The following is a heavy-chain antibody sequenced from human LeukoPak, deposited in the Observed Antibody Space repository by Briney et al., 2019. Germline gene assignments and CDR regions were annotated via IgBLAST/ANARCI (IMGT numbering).Heavy chain of an antibody. V-gene: IGHV3-7*04. J-gene: IGHJ4*02. Sequence: GGSLRLSRAASGFAFSYYWMNWGRQAPGKGLEWVANIKQDGSEKSYVDSVKGRFTISRDNAKNTLYLQMTTLRAEDTAVYFCARHTSDWYKEGANWGQGTPVTVSS. CDR3: ARHTSDWYKEGAN. CDR2: IKQDGSEK. D-gene: IGHD6-19*01. CDR1: GFAFSYYW.